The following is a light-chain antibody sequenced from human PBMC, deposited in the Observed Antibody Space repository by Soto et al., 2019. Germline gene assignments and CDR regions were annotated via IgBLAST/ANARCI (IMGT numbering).Light chain of an antibody. V-gene: IGKV1-39*01. J-gene: IGKJ5*01. CDR3: KKRYSTPIT. CDR2: GAY. CDR1: QSISSY. Sequence: DIEISTHPSSLSASVGAIVTITCRASQSISSYLNWFQQKAGKANKIMIYGAYSLQSGVKSRFSGSGSGTDFTLTIRSLQPEDFATYYCKKRYSTPITLGNGTRLEIK.